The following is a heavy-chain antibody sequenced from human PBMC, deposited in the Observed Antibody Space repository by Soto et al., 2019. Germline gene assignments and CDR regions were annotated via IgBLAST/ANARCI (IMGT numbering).Heavy chain of an antibody. CDR1: GYSFTSYW. V-gene: IGHV5-10-1*01. D-gene: IGHD6-6*01. J-gene: IGHJ6*02. CDR3: ARLPPLWMWSSSSTTAFSTDYYYGMDV. Sequence: PGESLKISCKGSGYSFTSYWISWVRQMPGKGLEWMGRIDPSDSYTNYSPSFQGHVTISADKSISTAYLQWSSLKASDTAMYYCARLPPLWMWSSSSTTAFSTDYYYGMDVWGQGTRVTVSS. CDR2: IDPSDSYT.